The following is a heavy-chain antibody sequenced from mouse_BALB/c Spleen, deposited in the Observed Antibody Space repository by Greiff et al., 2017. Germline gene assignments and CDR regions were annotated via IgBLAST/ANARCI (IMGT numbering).Heavy chain of an antibody. CDR1: GYSITSGYY. Sequence: EVQLQESGPGLVKPSQSLSLTCSVTGYSITSGYYWNWIRQFPGNKLEWMGYISYDGSNNYNPSLKNRISITRDTSKNQFFLKLNSVTTEDTATYYCARGGDYSAWFAYWGQGTLVTVSA. J-gene: IGHJ3*01. CDR2: ISYDGSN. V-gene: IGHV3-6*02. CDR3: ARGGDYSAWFAY. D-gene: IGHD1-1*01.